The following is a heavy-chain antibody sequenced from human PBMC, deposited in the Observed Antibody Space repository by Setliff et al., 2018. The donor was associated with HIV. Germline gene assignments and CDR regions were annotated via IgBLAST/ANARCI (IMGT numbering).Heavy chain of an antibody. CDR3: AQLGMVDDFDY. CDR2: IYYSGST. V-gene: IGHV4-59*01. J-gene: IGHJ4*02. Sequence: SETLSLTCTVSDDSISSNYWSWIRQPPGKGLEWIGYIYYSGSTNYNPSLKSRVTISVDTSKNHFSLKLRSVTAADTAVYYCAQLGMVDDFDYWGQGTLVTVSS. CDR1: DDSISSNY. D-gene: IGHD1-1*01.